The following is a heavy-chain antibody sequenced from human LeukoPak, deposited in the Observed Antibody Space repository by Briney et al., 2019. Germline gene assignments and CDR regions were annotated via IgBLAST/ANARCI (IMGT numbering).Heavy chain of an antibody. Sequence: HPGRSLRLSCTASGFNFGIYGMHWVRQAPGKGLEWVAVIASDGSSKYYADSVRGRFTISGDNSKNTLYLQMNSLRGEDTAVYYCARDYYDVWSGYFGPAEYWGQETLVTVSS. D-gene: IGHD3-3*01. CDR2: IASDGSSK. CDR1: GFNFGIYG. V-gene: IGHV3-30*19. J-gene: IGHJ4*02. CDR3: ARDYYDVWSGYFGPAEY.